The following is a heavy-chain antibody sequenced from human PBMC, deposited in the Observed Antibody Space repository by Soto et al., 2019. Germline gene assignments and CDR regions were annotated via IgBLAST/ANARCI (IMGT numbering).Heavy chain of an antibody. Sequence: SETLSLTCAVSGASISSSYWSWIRQSRVKGLEWIGYVYYSGSTNYNPSLKSRVTMSVDTSKNQFSLKLSSVTAADTAVYYCARGSYDSRGQSNTFDMWGQGTMVTVSS. CDR1: GASISSSY. D-gene: IGHD3-22*01. CDR2: VYYSGST. V-gene: IGHV4-59*01. CDR3: ARGSYDSRGQSNTFDM. J-gene: IGHJ3*02.